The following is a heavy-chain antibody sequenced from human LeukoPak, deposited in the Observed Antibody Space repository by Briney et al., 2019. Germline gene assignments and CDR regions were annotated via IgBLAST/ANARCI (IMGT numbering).Heavy chain of an antibody. J-gene: IGHJ4*02. CDR2: IWTDGSKK. Sequence: GRSLRLSCAASGFSFSTFGMHWARRAPGKGLEWVAVIWTDGSKKFYAESVKGRFTISRDNSQNTLYLQMNRLRAEDTAVYYCGRDSLGGDYWGQGPLVPVSS. CDR3: GRDSLGGDY. CDR1: GFSFSTFG. V-gene: IGHV3-33*08. D-gene: IGHD3-16*01.